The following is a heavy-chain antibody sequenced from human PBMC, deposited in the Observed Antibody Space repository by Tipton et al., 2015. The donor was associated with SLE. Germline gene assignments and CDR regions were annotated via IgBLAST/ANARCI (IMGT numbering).Heavy chain of an antibody. CDR2: IYHSGST. J-gene: IGHJ4*02. CDR1: GGSFSGNY. V-gene: IGHV4-34*01. D-gene: IGHD4-23*01. CDR3: ARHGGYYFDY. Sequence: TLSLTCAVYGGSFSGNYWSWIRQPPGKGLEWIGEIYHSGSTNYNPSLKSRVTISVDKSKNQFSLKLSSVTAADTAVYYCARHGGYYFDYWGQGTLVTVSS.